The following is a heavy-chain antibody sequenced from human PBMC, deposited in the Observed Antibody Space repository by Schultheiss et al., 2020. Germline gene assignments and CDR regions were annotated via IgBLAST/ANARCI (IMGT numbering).Heavy chain of an antibody. CDR3: ARVGYYYGSGSGYNWFDP. CDR1: GYTFTGYY. V-gene: IGHV1-2*06. Sequence: ASVKVSCKASGYTFTGYYMHWVRQAPGQGLEWMGRINPNSGGTNYAQKFQGRVTMTRDTSISTAYMELSRLRSDDTAVYYCARVGYYYGSGSGYNWFDPWGQGTLVTVYS. D-gene: IGHD3-10*01. CDR2: INPNSGGT. J-gene: IGHJ5*02.